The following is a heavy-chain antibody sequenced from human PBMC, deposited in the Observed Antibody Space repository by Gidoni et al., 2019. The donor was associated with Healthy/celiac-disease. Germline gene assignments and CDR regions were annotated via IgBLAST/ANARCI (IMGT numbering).Heavy chain of an antibody. Sequence: QVQLQQWGAGLLQPSETLSLTCAVDGGSFSGYYWSWIRKPPGKGLEWIGEINHSGSTNYNPSLKSRVTISVDTSKNQFSLKLSSVTAADTAVYYCASHVKYSYGYAYWGQGTLVTVSS. D-gene: IGHD5-18*01. CDR3: ASHVKYSYGYAY. CDR2: INHSGST. J-gene: IGHJ4*02. V-gene: IGHV4-34*01. CDR1: GGSFSGYY.